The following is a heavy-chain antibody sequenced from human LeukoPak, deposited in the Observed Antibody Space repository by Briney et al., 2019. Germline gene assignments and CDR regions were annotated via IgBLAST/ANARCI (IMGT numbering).Heavy chain of an antibody. V-gene: IGHV4-39*01. Sequence: SETLSLTCSVSGGSISSSDYYWGWIRQPPGKGLEWTASIYYTGGPYYNPSLKSRVTISVDTSKNKFSLKLNSVTAADTAVYFCARLHYYYGMDVWGHGTTATVSS. CDR1: GGSISSSDYY. J-gene: IGHJ6*02. CDR2: IYYTGGP. CDR3: ARLHYYYGMDV.